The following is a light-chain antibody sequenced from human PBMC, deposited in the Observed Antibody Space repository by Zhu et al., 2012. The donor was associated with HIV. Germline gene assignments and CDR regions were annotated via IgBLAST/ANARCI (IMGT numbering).Light chain of an antibody. CDR1: ESVSSS. V-gene: IGKV3-11*01. CDR3: QQRSNWPLT. CDR2: DAS. J-gene: IGKJ4*01. Sequence: EIVLTQSPAALSLSPGERATLSCRASESVSSSLNWYQQKLGQAPRLLIYDASKRAPGIPARFSGSGSETDFTLTISSLEPEDFALYYCQQRSNWPLTFGGGTKVEIK.